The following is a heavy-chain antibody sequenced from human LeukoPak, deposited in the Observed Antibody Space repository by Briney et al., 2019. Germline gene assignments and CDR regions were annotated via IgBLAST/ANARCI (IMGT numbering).Heavy chain of an antibody. CDR1: GGSFSGYY. D-gene: IGHD5-18*01. CDR3: ARGRLGYSYLLDY. Sequence: SETLSLTCAVYGGSFSGYYWSWIRQPPGKGLEWIGEINHSGSTNYNPSLKSRVTISVDTSKNQFSLKLSSVTAADTAVYYCARGRLGYSYLLDYWGQGTLVTVSS. J-gene: IGHJ4*02. CDR2: INHSGST. V-gene: IGHV4-34*01.